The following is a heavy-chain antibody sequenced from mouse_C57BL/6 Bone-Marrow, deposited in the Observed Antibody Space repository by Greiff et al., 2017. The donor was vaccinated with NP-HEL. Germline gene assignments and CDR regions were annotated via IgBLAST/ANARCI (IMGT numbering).Heavy chain of an antibody. V-gene: IGHV1-19*01. J-gene: IGHJ4*01. CDR3: DLDVLQRGYYAMDY. CDR2: INPYNGGT. D-gene: IGHD1-1*01. CDR1: GYTFTDYY. Sequence: VQLQQSGPVLVKPGASVKMSCTASGYTFTDYYMNWVRQSHGKSLEWIGVINPYNGGTSYNQKFKGKATLTVDKSSSTAYMEFNRMTSEDSADKYRDLDVLQRGYYAMDYWGQGTSVTVSA.